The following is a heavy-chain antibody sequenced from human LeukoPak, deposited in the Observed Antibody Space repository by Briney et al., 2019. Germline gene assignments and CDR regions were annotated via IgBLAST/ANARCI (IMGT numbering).Heavy chain of an antibody. CDR3: TRGGELMNF. V-gene: IGHV4-61*02. D-gene: IGHD1-26*01. J-gene: IGHJ4*02. CDR2: IYTSGST. Sequence: PSQTLSLTCTVSGASVNSGNYYWTWIRQPAGKRLEWIGRIYTSGSTNYNPSLKSRVTISIDASKNQFSLRLSSVTAADTAVYYCTRGGELMNFWGQGTLVTVSS. CDR1: GASVNSGNYY.